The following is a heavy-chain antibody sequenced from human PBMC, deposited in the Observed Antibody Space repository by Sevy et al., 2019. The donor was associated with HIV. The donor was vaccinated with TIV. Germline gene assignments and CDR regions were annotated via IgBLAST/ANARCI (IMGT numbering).Heavy chain of an antibody. CDR1: GGSITSLY. CDR2: IYYNGHI. V-gene: IGHV4-59*08. Sequence: SETLPLTCTVSGGSITSLYWNWIRQPPGKGLEWIANIYYNGHINYNPSLKSRVTLSLDTSKNQFSLRLSSVTAADTAMYYCAGENAWGRGYSWGQGTLVTFSS. CDR3: AGENAWGRGYS. J-gene: IGHJ4*02. D-gene: IGHD1-26*01.